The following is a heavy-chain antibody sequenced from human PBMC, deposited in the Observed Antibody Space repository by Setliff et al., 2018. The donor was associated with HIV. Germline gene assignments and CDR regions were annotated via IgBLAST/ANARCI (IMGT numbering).Heavy chain of an antibody. CDR1: GYTFTTYA. J-gene: IGHJ6*04. V-gene: IGHV1-3*01. CDR3: ARVQGINITLARGASAGLDV. D-gene: IGHD3-10*01. Sequence: ASVKVSCKASGYTFTTYAIHWVRQAPGQRLEWMGWINAGNGDTKYSQKFQGRFTITRDTSTSTAYMEMRTLRSDDTAVYYCARVQGINITLARGASAGLDVWGKGTTVTVSS. CDR2: INAGNGDT.